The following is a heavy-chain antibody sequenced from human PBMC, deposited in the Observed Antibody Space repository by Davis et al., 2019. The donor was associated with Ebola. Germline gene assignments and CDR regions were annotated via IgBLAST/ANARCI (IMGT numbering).Heavy chain of an antibody. Sequence: SETLSLTCTVSGGSISSGGYYWSWIRQHPGKGLAWIGYSYYSGSTYYNPSLKSRVTISVDTSKNQFSLKLSSVTAADTAVYYCARVAPTVTTWSFDYWGQGTLVTVSS. CDR1: GGSISSGGYY. CDR2: SYYSGST. CDR3: ARVAPTVTTWSFDY. V-gene: IGHV4-31*03. D-gene: IGHD4-17*01. J-gene: IGHJ4*02.